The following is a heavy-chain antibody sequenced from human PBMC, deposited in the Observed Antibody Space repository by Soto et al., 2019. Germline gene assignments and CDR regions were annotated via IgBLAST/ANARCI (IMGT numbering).Heavy chain of an antibody. CDR2: IYPGDSDT. CDR1: GYSFTSYW. Sequence: GESLKISCKGSGYSFTSYWIGWVRQMPGKGLEWMGIIYPGDSDTRYSPSFQGQVTISADKSISTAYLQWSSLKASDTAMYYCARQRPYYYGSGSRSYYYYYYMDVWGKGTTVTVSS. V-gene: IGHV5-51*01. D-gene: IGHD3-10*01. J-gene: IGHJ6*03. CDR3: ARQRPYYYGSGSRSYYYYYYMDV.